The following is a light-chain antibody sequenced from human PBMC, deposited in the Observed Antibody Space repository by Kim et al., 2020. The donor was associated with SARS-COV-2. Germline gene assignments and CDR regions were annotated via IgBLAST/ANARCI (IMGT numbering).Light chain of an antibody. Sequence: EPASISCRASQSLLHSNGYNCLNWYVQKPGQSPQILIYLGSYRASGVPDRCSGSGSGRDFTLQISRVEAEDVGVYYCVQSLQSRTFGQGTKVDIK. V-gene: IGKV2-28*01. CDR1: QSLLHSNGYNC. J-gene: IGKJ1*01. CDR2: LGS. CDR3: VQSLQSRT.